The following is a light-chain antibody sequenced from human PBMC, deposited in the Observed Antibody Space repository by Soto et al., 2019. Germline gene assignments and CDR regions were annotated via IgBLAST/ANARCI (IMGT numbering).Light chain of an antibody. V-gene: IGKV3-15*01. CDR2: GAS. Sequence: EIVMTQSPATMSVSQEERATLSCRASQSVSSNLAWYQQKPGQAPRLLIYGASTRATGIPARFSGGGSGTEFTLTISSLQSEDFVVYYCQQYNYWPPITFGQGTRLEIK. CDR1: QSVSSN. J-gene: IGKJ5*01. CDR3: QQYNYWPPIT.